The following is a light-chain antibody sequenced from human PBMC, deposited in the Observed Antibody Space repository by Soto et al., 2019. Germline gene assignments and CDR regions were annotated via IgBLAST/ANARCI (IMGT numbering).Light chain of an antibody. CDR1: QSFNSRY. J-gene: IGKJ1*01. CDR3: QQYGSAPWT. V-gene: IGKV3-20*01. Sequence: EIVLAQSPGTLSLSPGDRATLSCRASQSFNSRYLAWFQQRPGQAPGLLIYATSSRAADIPDRFSGSGSGTDFTLTINRLEPEDFAVYYCQQYGSAPWTFGQGTKVEIK. CDR2: ATS.